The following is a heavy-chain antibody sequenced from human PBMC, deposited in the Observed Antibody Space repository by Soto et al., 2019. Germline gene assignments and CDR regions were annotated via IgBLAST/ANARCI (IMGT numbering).Heavy chain of an antibody. V-gene: IGHV1-3*01. CDR2: INAGNGNT. CDR3: ARGRGPSYGMDV. Sequence: GASVKVSCKASGYTFTSYAMHWVRQAPGQRLEWMGWINAGNGNTKYSQKFQGRVTITRDTSASTAYIELSSLRSEDTAVYYCARGRGPSYGMDVWGQGTTVTVSS. J-gene: IGHJ6*02. CDR1: GYTFTSYA.